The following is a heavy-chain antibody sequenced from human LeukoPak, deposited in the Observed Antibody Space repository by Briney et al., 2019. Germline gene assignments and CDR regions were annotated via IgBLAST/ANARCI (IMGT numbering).Heavy chain of an antibody. D-gene: IGHD6-25*01. Sequence: PGGSLRLSCAASGFTFSSYWMSWVRQAPGKGLEWVANIKQDGSEKCYVDSVKGRFTISRDNAKNSLYLQMNSLRAEDTAVYYCARVRLDPQNWFDPWGQGTLVTVSS. V-gene: IGHV3-7*01. CDR2: IKQDGSEK. CDR3: ARVRLDPQNWFDP. CDR1: GFTFSSYW. J-gene: IGHJ5*02.